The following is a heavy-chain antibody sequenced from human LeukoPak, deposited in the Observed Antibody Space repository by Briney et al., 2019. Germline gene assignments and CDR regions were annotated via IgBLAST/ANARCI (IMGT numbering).Heavy chain of an antibody. D-gene: IGHD3-22*01. J-gene: IGHJ3*02. V-gene: IGHV4-38-2*01. Sequence: SETLSLTCAVSGYSISSGYYWGWIRPPPGKGLEWIGMIYHSGSTYYNPSLKSRVTISVDTSKNQFSLKLSSVTAADTAVYYCARIGYYDSSGYSHDAFDIWGQGTMVTVSS. CDR1: GYSISSGYY. CDR2: IYHSGST. CDR3: ARIGYYDSSGYSHDAFDI.